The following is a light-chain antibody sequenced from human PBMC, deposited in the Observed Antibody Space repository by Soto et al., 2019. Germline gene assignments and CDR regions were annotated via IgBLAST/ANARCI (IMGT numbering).Light chain of an antibody. Sequence: EIVMTQSPATLSVSPGERATLSCRASQSVSSNLAWYQQKPGQAPRLLIYGASTRATGIPARFSGSGSGTDFTLTISSLQSEDFAASYGPPYNNWPSTFGQGTRLRIK. J-gene: IGKJ5*01. CDR3: PPYNNWPST. CDR2: GAS. V-gene: IGKV3-15*01. CDR1: QSVSSN.